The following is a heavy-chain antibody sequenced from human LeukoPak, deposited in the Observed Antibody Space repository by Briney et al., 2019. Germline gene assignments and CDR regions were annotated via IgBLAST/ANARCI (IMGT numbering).Heavy chain of an antibody. J-gene: IGHJ5*02. V-gene: IGHV3-48*02. CDR1: GFTFSSYT. D-gene: IGHD1-26*01. CDR3: ASTSGSYSKTNWFDP. Sequence: GGSLRLSCTPSGFTFSSYTMNWVRQAPGKGLEWVSYISSSSSTIYYADSVKGRFTISRDNAKNSLYLQMNSLRDEDTAVYYCASTSGSYSKTNWFDPWGQGTLVTVSS. CDR2: ISSSSSTI.